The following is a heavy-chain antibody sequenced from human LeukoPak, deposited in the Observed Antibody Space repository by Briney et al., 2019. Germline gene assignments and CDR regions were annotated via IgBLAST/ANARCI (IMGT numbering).Heavy chain of an antibody. CDR1: GYTFTGYY. CDR2: INPNSGGT. V-gene: IGHV1-2*06. CDR3: ARAPRGTMAPIQLWPSDKYYFDY. Sequence: ASVKVSCKASGYTFTGYYMHWARQAPGQGLEWMGRINPNSGGTNYAQKFQGRVTMTRDTSISTAYMELSRLRSDDTAVYYCARAPRGTMAPIQLWPSDKYYFDYWGQGTLVTVSS. D-gene: IGHD5-18*01. J-gene: IGHJ4*02.